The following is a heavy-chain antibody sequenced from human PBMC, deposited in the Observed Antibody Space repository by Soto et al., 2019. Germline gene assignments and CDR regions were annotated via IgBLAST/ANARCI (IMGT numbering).Heavy chain of an antibody. CDR3: ARGRYALGV. Sequence: EVQLVESGGGLVQPGGSLRLSCAAPGFNVGDYEMNWVRQAPGKGLEWISMITSGGTVFYYADSVRGRLAISRDDTENSLHLQMNSLRVEDTAMYYCARGRYALGVWGQGTTVTVSS. V-gene: IGHV3-48*03. CDR1: GFNVGDYE. CDR2: ITSGGTVF. D-gene: IGHD3-9*01. J-gene: IGHJ6*02.